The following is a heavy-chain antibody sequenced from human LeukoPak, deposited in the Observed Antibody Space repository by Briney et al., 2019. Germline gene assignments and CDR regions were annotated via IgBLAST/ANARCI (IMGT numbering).Heavy chain of an antibody. CDR2: INPSGGST. J-gene: IGHJ6*02. CDR3: ATDGMDV. CDR1: GYTFTSYY. D-gene: IGHD1-14*01. Sequence: ASVTVSCKASGYTFTSYYMHWVRQAPGQGLEWMGIINPSGGSTSYAQKFQGRVTMTEDTSTDTAYMELSSLRSEDTAVYYCATDGMDVWGQGTTVTVSS. V-gene: IGHV1-46*01.